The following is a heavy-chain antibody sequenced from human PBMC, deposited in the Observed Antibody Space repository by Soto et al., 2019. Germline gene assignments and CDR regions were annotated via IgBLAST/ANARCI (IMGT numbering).Heavy chain of an antibody. CDR2: IYSGGST. Sequence: EVQLVESGGGLIQPGGSLRLSCAASGFTVSSHYMSRVRQAPGKGLEWVSVIYSGGSTYYADSVKGRFTISRDNSKNTLYLQMNSLRAEDTAVYYCARDGYCSGGGCYFGMDVWGQVTTVTVSS. CDR3: ARDGYCSGGGCYFGMDV. J-gene: IGHJ6*02. CDR1: GFTVSSHY. D-gene: IGHD2-15*01. V-gene: IGHV3-53*01.